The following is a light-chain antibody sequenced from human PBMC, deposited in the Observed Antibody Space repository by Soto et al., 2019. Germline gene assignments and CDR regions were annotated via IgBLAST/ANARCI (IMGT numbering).Light chain of an antibody. CDR2: AAS. J-gene: IGKJ2*01. Sequence: DIQMTQSPSSLSASVGDILTITCRASQRISTCLNWYQQKPGKAPKVLIYAASTLQSGVPSRFSGSGSGTHFTLIIRSLQPEDFATYYCQQSYNTPYTFGQGTKVEIK. V-gene: IGKV1-39*01. CDR1: QRISTC. CDR3: QQSYNTPYT.